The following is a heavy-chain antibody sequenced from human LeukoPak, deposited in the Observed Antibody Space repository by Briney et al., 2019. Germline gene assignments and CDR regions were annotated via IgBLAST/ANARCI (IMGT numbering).Heavy chain of an antibody. Sequence: GASVKVSCKASGYTFTGYYMHWVRQAPGQGLEWIGWINPNSGGTNYAQKFQGRVTMTRDTSISTAYMELSRLRSDDTAVYYCARGPGHYDSSGYYYVNYYYYMDVWGKGTTVTVSS. J-gene: IGHJ6*03. CDR2: INPNSGGT. D-gene: IGHD3-22*01. CDR3: ARGPGHYDSSGYYYVNYYYYMDV. V-gene: IGHV1-2*02. CDR1: GYTFTGYY.